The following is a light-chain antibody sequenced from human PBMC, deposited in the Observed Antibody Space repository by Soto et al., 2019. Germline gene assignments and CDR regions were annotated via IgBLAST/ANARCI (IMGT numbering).Light chain of an antibody. CDR2: AAS. Sequence: DIQMTQSPSSLSASVGDRVTITCRASQSINHYLNWYQQKPGKAPKILIYAASSLQSGVPSRFSSSRCGTDFTLPISSLQQEDFATYYCHQKYNNPLTFGQGTKVEIK. J-gene: IGKJ1*01. CDR1: QSINHY. CDR3: HQKYNNPLT. V-gene: IGKV1-39*01.